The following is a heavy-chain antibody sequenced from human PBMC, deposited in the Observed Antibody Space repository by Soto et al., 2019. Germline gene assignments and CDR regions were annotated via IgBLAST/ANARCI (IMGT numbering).Heavy chain of an antibody. Sequence: QVQLVQSGAEVKKPGASVKVSCKASGYTFTSYGISWVRQAPGQGLEWMGWISAYNGNTNYAQKLQGRVTMTTDTPTSTAYMELRSLRSDDTAVYYCARAPRAYYDILTGYVDYYYYYMDVWGKGTTVTVSS. D-gene: IGHD3-9*01. CDR2: ISAYNGNT. V-gene: IGHV1-18*01. CDR1: GYTFTSYG. CDR3: ARAPRAYYDILTGYVDYYYYYMDV. J-gene: IGHJ6*03.